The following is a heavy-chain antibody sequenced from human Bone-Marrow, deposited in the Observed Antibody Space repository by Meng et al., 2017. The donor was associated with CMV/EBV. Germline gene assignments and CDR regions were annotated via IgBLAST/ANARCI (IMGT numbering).Heavy chain of an antibody. CDR2: ITTDTAYV. V-gene: IGHV3-21*01. Sequence: GESLKISCAASGFTFSNYSMNWVRQVPGKGLEWVSSITTDTAYVYYADSVKGRFTISRDNAKNSLYLQMNSLRAEDTAVYYCARSSIAARVLPWGQGHTVTVYS. CDR1: GFTFSNYS. D-gene: IGHD6-6*01. CDR3: ARSSIAARVLP. J-gene: IGHJ6*01.